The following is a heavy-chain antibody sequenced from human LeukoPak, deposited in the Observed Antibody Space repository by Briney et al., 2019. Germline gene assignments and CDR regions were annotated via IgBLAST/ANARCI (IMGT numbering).Heavy chain of an antibody. CDR2: ISGTGGST. Sequence: GSLRLSCAASGFTFSSYAMTWVRQAPGKGLEWASSISGTGGSTFYADSVKGRFTISRDNSKNTLYLQMNSLRAEDTAIYYCAKEREAYCSGGSCYGSDKLFPADYWGQGTLVTVSS. J-gene: IGHJ4*02. V-gene: IGHV3-23*01. CDR3: AKEREAYCSGGSCYGSDKLFPADY. CDR1: GFTFSSYA. D-gene: IGHD2-15*01.